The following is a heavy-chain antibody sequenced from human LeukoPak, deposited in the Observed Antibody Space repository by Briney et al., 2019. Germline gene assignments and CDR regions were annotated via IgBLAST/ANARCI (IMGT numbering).Heavy chain of an antibody. D-gene: IGHD5-24*01. CDR2: MRYDGSNK. CDR3: AKDLGTPGYNFDC. Sequence: GGSLRLSCATSGFTFGDYDMHWVRQAPGKGLEWVAFMRYDGSNKYYADSVKGRFSISRDNSKNTLYLQMSSLRVEDTAVFYCAKDLGTPGYNFDCLGQGTLVTVSS. V-gene: IGHV3-30*02. J-gene: IGHJ5*01. CDR1: GFTFGDYD.